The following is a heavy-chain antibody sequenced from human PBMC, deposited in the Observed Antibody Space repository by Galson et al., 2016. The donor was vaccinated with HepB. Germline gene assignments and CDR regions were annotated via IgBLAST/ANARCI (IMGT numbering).Heavy chain of an antibody. V-gene: IGHV2-5*02. D-gene: IGHD2-2*01. CDR2: IYWDDDK. Sequence: PALVKPTQTLTLTCTFSGFSLSTTGVGVGWIRQPPGKALEWLALIYWDDDKRYSPSLKSRLTITKDTSKNQAVLTFTNVDPVDTATYYCAHTSSTSTWTFYYYFTLDVWGQGTTVTVSS. CDR1: GFSLSTTGVG. CDR3: AHTSSTSTWTFYYYFTLDV. J-gene: IGHJ6*02.